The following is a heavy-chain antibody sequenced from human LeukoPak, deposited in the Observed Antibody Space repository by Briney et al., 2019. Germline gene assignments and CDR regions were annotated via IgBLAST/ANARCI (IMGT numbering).Heavy chain of an antibody. CDR3: ARDPPDYYDSSGYSD. J-gene: IGHJ4*02. V-gene: IGHV3-33*01. Sequence: PGGSLRLSCAASGFTFSSYGMHWVRQAPGKGLEWVAVIWYDGSNKYYADSVKGRFTISRDNSKNTLYLRMNSLRAEDTAVYYCARDPPDYYDSSGYSDWGQGTLVTVSS. CDR1: GFTFSSYG. CDR2: IWYDGSNK. D-gene: IGHD3-22*01.